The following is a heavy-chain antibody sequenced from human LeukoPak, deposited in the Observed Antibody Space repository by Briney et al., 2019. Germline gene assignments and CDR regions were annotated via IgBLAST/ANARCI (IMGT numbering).Heavy chain of an antibody. CDR2: INPNSGGT. Sequence: ASVKVSCKASGYTFTGYYLHWVRQAPGQGLEWMGWINPNSGGTNYAQKFQGRVTMTRGTSISTAYMELNRLRSDDTAVYYCATFAGEHQAPFDYWGQGTLVTVSS. CDR1: GYTFTGYY. CDR3: ATFAGEHQAPFDY. D-gene: IGHD1-26*01. J-gene: IGHJ4*02. V-gene: IGHV1-2*02.